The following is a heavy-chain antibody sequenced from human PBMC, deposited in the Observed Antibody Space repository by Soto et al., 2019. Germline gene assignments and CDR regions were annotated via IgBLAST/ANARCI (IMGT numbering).Heavy chain of an antibody. CDR3: TTEPDYSNYFDY. J-gene: IGHJ4*02. Sequence: EVQLVESGGGSVKPGGSLRLSCAASGFTFNNAWMNWVRQAPGKGLEWVGRIRSKADGGTTDYAASVKDRFTISRDDSKNTLHLQMNSLKIEDTAVYYCTTEPDYSNYFDYWGQGTLVTVSS. D-gene: IGHD4-4*01. CDR2: IRSKADGGTT. V-gene: IGHV3-15*07. CDR1: GFTFNNAW.